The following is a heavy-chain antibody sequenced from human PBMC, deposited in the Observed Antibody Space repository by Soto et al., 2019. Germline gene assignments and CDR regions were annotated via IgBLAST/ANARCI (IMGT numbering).Heavy chain of an antibody. CDR2: MNPGSGDT. CDR1: GYSFTNND. CDR3: ARMATFGSLNWFDP. Sequence: ASVKVSCKASGYSFTNNDVTWVRQATGQGLEWMGWMNPGSGDTGYAQKFQGRVTMTRDISIATAYMELSSLRSDDTAIYYCARMATFGSLNWFDPWGQGPLVTGS. V-gene: IGHV1-8*01. D-gene: IGHD3-16*01. J-gene: IGHJ5*02.